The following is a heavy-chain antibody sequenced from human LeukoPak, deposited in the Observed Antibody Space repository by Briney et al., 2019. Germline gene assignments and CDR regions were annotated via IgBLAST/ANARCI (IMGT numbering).Heavy chain of an antibody. Sequence: ASVKVSCKASGYTFTGYYMHWVRQAPGQGLEWMGWINPNSGGTNYAQKFQGRVTMTRDTSTSTVYMELSSLRSEDTAVYYCARDGGEYSSGWYAQINWFDPWGQGTLVTVSS. CDR1: GYTFTGYY. D-gene: IGHD6-19*01. V-gene: IGHV1-2*02. J-gene: IGHJ5*02. CDR3: ARDGGEYSSGWYAQINWFDP. CDR2: INPNSGGT.